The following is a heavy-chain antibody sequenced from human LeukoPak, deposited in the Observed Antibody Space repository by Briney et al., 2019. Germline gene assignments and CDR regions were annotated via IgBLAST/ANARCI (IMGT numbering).Heavy chain of an antibody. CDR3: AKFSILDCYDSSGYYLGGSYFDY. CDR1: GFTFSSYA. CDR2: ISGSGGST. D-gene: IGHD3-22*01. V-gene: IGHV3-23*01. Sequence: PGGSLRLSCAASGFTFSSYAMSWVRQAPGKGLEWVSAISGSGGSTYYADSVKGRFTISRDNSKNTLYLQMNSLRAEDTAVYYCAKFSILDCYDSSGYYLGGSYFDYWGQGTLVTVSS. J-gene: IGHJ4*02.